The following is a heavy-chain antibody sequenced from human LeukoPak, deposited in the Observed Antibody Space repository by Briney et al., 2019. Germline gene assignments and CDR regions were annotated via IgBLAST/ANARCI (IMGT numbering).Heavy chain of an antibody. CDR2: IIPIFGIA. CDR1: GGTFSSYA. Sequence: SVKVSCKASGGTFSSYAISWVRQAPGQGLEWMGRIIPIFGIANYAQKFQGRVTITADKSTSTAYMELSSLRSEDTAVYYCASKGYCSGGSCYTDYYYGMDVWGQGTTVTVSS. J-gene: IGHJ6*02. V-gene: IGHV1-69*04. CDR3: ASKGYCSGGSCYTDYYYGMDV. D-gene: IGHD2-15*01.